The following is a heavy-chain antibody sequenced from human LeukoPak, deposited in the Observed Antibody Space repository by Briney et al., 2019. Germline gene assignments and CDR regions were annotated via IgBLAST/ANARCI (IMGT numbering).Heavy chain of an antibody. J-gene: IGHJ6*03. Sequence: ASVKVSCKASGGTFSSYAISWVRQAPGQGLEWMGWISAYNGNTNYAQKLQGRVTMTTDTSTSTAYMELRSLRSDDTAVYYCARDALRQQLVRVYYYYYMDVWGKGTTVTVSS. CDR2: ISAYNGNT. D-gene: IGHD6-13*01. CDR3: ARDALRQQLVRVYYYYYMDV. CDR1: GGTFSSYA. V-gene: IGHV1-18*01.